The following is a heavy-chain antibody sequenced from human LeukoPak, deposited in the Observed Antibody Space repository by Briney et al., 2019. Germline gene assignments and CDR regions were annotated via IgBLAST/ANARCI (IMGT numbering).Heavy chain of an antibody. Sequence: SETLSLTCAVYGGSFSGYYWSWIRQPPGKGLEWIGEINHSGSTNYNPSLKSRVTISVDTSKNQFSLKLSSVTAADTAVYYCASITMVRGVIIRRKGDYWGQGTLVTVSS. CDR1: GGSFSGYY. J-gene: IGHJ4*02. CDR2: INHSGST. D-gene: IGHD3-10*01. CDR3: ASITMVRGVIIRRKGDY. V-gene: IGHV4-34*01.